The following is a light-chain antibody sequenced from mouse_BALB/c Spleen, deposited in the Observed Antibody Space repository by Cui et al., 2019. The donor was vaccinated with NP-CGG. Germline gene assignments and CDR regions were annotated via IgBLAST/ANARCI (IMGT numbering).Light chain of an antibody. CDR2: GTN. J-gene: IGLJ1*01. CDR3: ALWYSNHWV. CDR1: TGAVTTRNY. V-gene: IGLV1*01. Sequence: QAVVTQESALPTSPGETVTPTCRSSTGAVTTRNYANWVQEKPDHLFTGLIGGTNNRVPGVPARFSGSLIGDKAALTITGTQTEDEAIYFCALWYSNHWVFGGGTKLTVL.